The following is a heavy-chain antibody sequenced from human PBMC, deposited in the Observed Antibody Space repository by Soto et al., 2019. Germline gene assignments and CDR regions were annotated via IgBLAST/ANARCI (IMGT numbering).Heavy chain of an antibody. J-gene: IGHJ4*02. CDR1: GYAFTTYG. V-gene: IGHV1-18*01. CDR2: ISAHNGNT. D-gene: IGHD1-1*01. Sequence: QVHLVQSGAAVKKPGASVKVSCKGSGYAFTTYGITWVRQAPGQGLEWMGWISAHNGNTNYAQKLQGRVTVTRDTPTSTAYMDLRSLRSDDTAVYYCARGRYEDYWGQGALVTVSS. CDR3: ARGRYEDY.